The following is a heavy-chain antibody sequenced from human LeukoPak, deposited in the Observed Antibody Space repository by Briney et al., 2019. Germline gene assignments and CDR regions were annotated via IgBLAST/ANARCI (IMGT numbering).Heavy chain of an antibody. J-gene: IGHJ6*02. D-gene: IGHD2-2*01. CDR2: ISSSSSYI. Sequence: GGSLRLSCAASGFTLSSYSMNWVRQAPGKGLEWVSSISSSSSYIYYADSVKGRFTISRDNAKNSLYLQMNSLRAEDTAVYYCARYCSSTSCYYGMDVWGQGTTVTVSS. CDR1: GFTLSSYS. V-gene: IGHV3-21*01. CDR3: ARYCSSTSCYYGMDV.